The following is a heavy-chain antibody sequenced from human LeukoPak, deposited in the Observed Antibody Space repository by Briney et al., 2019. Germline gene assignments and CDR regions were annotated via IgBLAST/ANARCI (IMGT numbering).Heavy chain of an antibody. D-gene: IGHD5-18*01. Sequence: GESLKISCKGSGYSFTSYWIGWVRQMPGKGLEWMGIIYPSDSDTGYSPSFQGQVTILVDKSISTAYLQWSSLKASDTAMYYCAAAYTYGSRYFDYWGQGTLVTVSS. V-gene: IGHV5-51*01. J-gene: IGHJ4*02. CDR1: GYSFTSYW. CDR2: IYPSDSDT. CDR3: AAAYTYGSRYFDY.